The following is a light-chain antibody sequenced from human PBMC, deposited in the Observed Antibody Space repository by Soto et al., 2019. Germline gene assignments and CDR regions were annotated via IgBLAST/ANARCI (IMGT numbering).Light chain of an antibody. CDR3: QQRSNWPGT. Sequence: EIVLTQSPATLSLSPGERATLSCRASQSVSSSLAWYQQKPGQAPRLLIYDASNRATDIPARFSGSGSGTDFTLTISSLEPEDFAVYYCQQRSNWPGTFGPGTKVDIK. CDR1: QSVSSS. V-gene: IGKV3-11*01. J-gene: IGKJ3*01. CDR2: DAS.